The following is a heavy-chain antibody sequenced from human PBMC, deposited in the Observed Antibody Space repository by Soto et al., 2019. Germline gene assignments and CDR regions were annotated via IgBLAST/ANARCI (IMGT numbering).Heavy chain of an antibody. V-gene: IGHV1-69*02. D-gene: IGHD3-9*01. Sequence: ASVKVSCKASGGTFSSYTISWVRQAPGQGLEWMGRIIPILGIANYAQKFQGRVTITADKSTNTAYMELSSLRSEDTAVYYCAKGGNYDILTGYHPRRMDVWGQGTTVTVSS. CDR3: AKGGNYDILTGYHPRRMDV. CDR2: IIPILGIA. J-gene: IGHJ6*02. CDR1: GGTFSSYT.